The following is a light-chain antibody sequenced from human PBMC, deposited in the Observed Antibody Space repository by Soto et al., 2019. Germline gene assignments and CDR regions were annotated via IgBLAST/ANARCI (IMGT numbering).Light chain of an antibody. CDR2: GAS. J-gene: IGKJ3*01. V-gene: IGKV3-20*01. CDR3: QQYGSSPLFT. Sequence: IGLTQSPGTLSLSPGERATLSCRASQSVSSSDLAWYQQKPGQAPRLLIYGASSRATGIPDRFSGSGSGTDFTLTVSRLEPEDFAVYYCQQYGSSPLFTFGPGTKVDIK. CDR1: QSVSSSD.